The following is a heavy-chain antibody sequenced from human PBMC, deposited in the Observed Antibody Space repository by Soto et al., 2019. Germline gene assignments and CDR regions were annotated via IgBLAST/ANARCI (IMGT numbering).Heavy chain of an antibody. V-gene: IGHV4-31*03. CDR2: IYYSGIT. D-gene: IGHD3-3*01. CDR1: GGSISSGGYY. CDR3: ATDNYDFWSALDAFDI. Sequence: TLSLACTASGGSISSGGYYWSWIRQHPGKGLEWIGYIYYSGITYYNPSLKSRVTISVDTSKNQFSLKLSSVTAADTAVYYCATDNYDFWSALDAFDIWGQGTMVTV. J-gene: IGHJ3*02.